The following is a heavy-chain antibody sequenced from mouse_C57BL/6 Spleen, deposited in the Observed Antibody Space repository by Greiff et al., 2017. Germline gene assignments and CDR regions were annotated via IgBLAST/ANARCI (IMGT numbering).Heavy chain of an antibody. CDR1: GYTFTSYW. Sequence: QVQLQQPGAELVRPGSSVKLSCKASGYTFTSYWMHWVQQRPIQGLEWIGNIDPSDSETHYNQKFKDKATLTVDNSSSTAYMQLSRLTSEDSAVYYGASFYSNWFAYWGQGTMVTVSA. J-gene: IGHJ3*01. CDR3: ASFYSNWFAY. CDR2: IDPSDSET. D-gene: IGHD2-5*01. V-gene: IGHV1-52*01.